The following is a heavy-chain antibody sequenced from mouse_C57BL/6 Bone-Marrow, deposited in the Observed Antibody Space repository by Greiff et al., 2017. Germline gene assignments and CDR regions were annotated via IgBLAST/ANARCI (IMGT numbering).Heavy chain of an antibody. CDR1: GYTFTSYG. CDR2: IYPRSGNT. D-gene: IGHD1-1*01. J-gene: IGHJ1*03. V-gene: IGHV1-81*01. CDR3: ARHYYYGSSWYFDV. Sequence: QVQLQQSGAELARPGASVKLSCKASGYTFTSYGISWVKQRTGQGLKWIGEIYPRSGNTYYNEKFKGKATLTADKSSSTAYMELRSLTSEDSAVYFCARHYYYGSSWYFDVWGTGTTVTVSS.